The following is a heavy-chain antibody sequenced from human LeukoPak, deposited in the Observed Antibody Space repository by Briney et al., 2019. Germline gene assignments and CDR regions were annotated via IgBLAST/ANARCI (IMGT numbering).Heavy chain of an antibody. D-gene: IGHD3-22*01. CDR1: GFTVSSNY. CDR2: IYSGGCT. Sequence: GGSLRLSCAASGFTVSSNYMSWVRQAPGKGLEGVSVIYSGGCTYYADSVKGRFTISRDNAKNSLYLQMNSLRAEDTAVYSCARHRQDNYYYDSTGFYSYYGMDVWGQGTTVTVSS. CDR3: ARHRQDNYYYDSTGFYSYYGMDV. V-gene: IGHV3-53*01. J-gene: IGHJ6*02.